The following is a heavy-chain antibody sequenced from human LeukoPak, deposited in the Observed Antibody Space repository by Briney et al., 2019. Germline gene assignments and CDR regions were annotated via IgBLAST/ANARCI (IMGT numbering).Heavy chain of an antibody. V-gene: IGHV3-30*02. D-gene: IGHD2-8*01. CDR1: GFPFSSYG. J-gene: IGHJ4*02. Sequence: PGGSLRLSCAASGFPFSSYGMHWVRQAPGKGLEWVAFIRYDGSNEYYADSVKGRFTISRDNAKNSLYLQMNSLRAEDTAVYYCASNGRSRFFDYWGQGTLVTVSS. CDR3: ASNGRSRFFDY. CDR2: IRYDGSNE.